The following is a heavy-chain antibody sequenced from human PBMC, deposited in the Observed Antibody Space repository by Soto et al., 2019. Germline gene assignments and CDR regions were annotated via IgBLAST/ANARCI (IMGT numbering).Heavy chain of an antibody. V-gene: IGHV1-18*01. CDR2: ISAHNGNT. J-gene: IGHJ4*02. CDR1: GYTFTSYG. CDR3: AREPTTFDS. Sequence: QVQLVQSGAEVKKPGASVKVSCKASGYTFTSYGISWVRQAPGQGLEWMGWISAHNGNTKYAQKLQGRVTMTTDTTTRSAYMGLRSPRSDDTAGYNCAREPTTFDSGGQGALVPVSS. D-gene: IGHD2-2*01.